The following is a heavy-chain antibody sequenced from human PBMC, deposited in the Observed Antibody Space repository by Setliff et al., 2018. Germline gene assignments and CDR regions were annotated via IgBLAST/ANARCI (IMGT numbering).Heavy chain of an antibody. CDR1: GYTFTNYG. CDR2: ISAYTDNT. CDR3: SRLVRYCTTTTCQRAPGAEF. J-gene: IGHJ4*02. Sequence: ASVKVSCKASGYTFTNYGINWVRQAPGQGLEWMGWISAYTDNTNYAQKLQGRVSMTTDTSTSTAYMELRSLTSDDTAVYYCSRLVRYCTTTTCQRAPGAEFWGQGTLVTVSS. D-gene: IGHD2-8*01. V-gene: IGHV1-18*01.